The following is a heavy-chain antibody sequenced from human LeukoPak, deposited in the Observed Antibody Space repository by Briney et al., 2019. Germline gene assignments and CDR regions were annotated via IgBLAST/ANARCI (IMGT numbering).Heavy chain of an antibody. CDR3: AREMELELNSFDY. CDR2: INHSGST. CDR1: GGSFSGCY. J-gene: IGHJ4*02. Sequence: PSETLSPTCAVYGGSFSGCYWSWIRQPPGKGLEWIGEINHSGSTNYNPSLKSRVTISVDTSKNQFSLKLSSVTAADTAVYYCAREMELELNSFDYWGQGTLVTVSS. D-gene: IGHD1-26*01. V-gene: IGHV4-34*01.